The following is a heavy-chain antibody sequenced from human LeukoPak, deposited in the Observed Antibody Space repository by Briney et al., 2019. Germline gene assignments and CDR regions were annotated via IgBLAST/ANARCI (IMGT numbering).Heavy chain of an antibody. J-gene: IGHJ4*02. CDR2: INSDGSST. Sequence: TGGSLRLSCAASGFTFSSYWMHWVRQAPGKGLVWVSRINSDGSSTSYADSVKGRFTISRDNAKNTLYLQMSSLRAEDTAVYYCARAVYGDYVDYWGQGTLVTVSS. V-gene: IGHV3-74*01. CDR3: ARAVYGDYVDY. D-gene: IGHD4-17*01. CDR1: GFTFSSYW.